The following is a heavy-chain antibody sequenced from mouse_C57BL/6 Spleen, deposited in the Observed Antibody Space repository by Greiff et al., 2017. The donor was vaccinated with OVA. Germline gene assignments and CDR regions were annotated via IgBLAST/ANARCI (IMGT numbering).Heavy chain of an antibody. CDR2: IDPSDSYT. CDR1: GYTFTSYW. V-gene: IGHV1-69*01. Sequence: QVQLQQPGAELVMPGASVKLSCKASGYTFTSYWMHWVKQRPGQGLEWIGEIDPSDSYTNYNQKFKGKSTLTVDKSSSTAYMQRSSLTSEDSAVYYCARRVYGNYGFAYWGQGTLVTVSA. CDR3: ARRVYGNYGFAY. J-gene: IGHJ3*01. D-gene: IGHD2-10*02.